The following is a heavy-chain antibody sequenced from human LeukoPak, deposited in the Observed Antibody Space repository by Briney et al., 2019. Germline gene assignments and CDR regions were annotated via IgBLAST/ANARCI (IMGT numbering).Heavy chain of an antibody. V-gene: IGHV3-30*02. CDR3: AKDPPQPRSSWFDY. Sequence: GGSLRLSCAASGFTFNSYGMHWVRQAPGKGLEWVAFIRYDGSNKYYADSVKGRFTISRDNSKNALYLQMNSLRAEDTAVYYCAKDPPQPRSSWFDYWGQGTLVTVSS. J-gene: IGHJ4*02. CDR1: GFTFNSYG. CDR2: IRYDGSNK. D-gene: IGHD6-13*01.